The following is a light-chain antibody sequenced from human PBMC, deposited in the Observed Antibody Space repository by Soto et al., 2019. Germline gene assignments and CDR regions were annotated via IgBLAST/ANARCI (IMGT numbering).Light chain of an antibody. Sequence: VLTQHPSASGSPGQSVAISCTGTSSDVGGYNYVSWYQQHPGKAPKLMIYEVNKRPSGVPDRFYGSKSGNTASLTVSGLQAEDEADYYCSSYAGSSNVFGTGTKVTVL. CDR2: EVN. V-gene: IGLV2-8*01. J-gene: IGLJ1*01. CDR3: SSYAGSSNV. CDR1: SSDVGGYNY.